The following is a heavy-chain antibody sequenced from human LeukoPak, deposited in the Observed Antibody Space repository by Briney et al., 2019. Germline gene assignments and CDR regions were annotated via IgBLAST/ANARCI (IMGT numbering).Heavy chain of an antibody. D-gene: IGHD3-16*02. J-gene: IGHJ3*02. CDR2: INHSGST. CDR3: ARVSWGDYVWGSYRSHDAFDI. V-gene: IGHV4-34*01. Sequence: SETLSLTCAVYGGSFSGYYWSWIRQPPGKGLEWIGEINHSGSTNYSPSLKSRVTISVDTSKNQFSLKLSSVTAADTAVYYCARVSWGDYVWGSYRSHDAFDIWGQGTMVTVSS. CDR1: GGSFSGYY.